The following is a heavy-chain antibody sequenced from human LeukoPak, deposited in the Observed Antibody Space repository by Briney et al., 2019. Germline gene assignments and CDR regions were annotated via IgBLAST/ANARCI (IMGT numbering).Heavy chain of an antibody. J-gene: IGHJ5*02. V-gene: IGHV3-23*01. CDR3: AKDPGCTSCFHGFDP. D-gene: IGHD2-2*01. Sequence: GASLRLSCAASGFTFSSYAMSWVRQAPGKGLEWVSAISGSGGSTYYADSVKGRFTISRDNSKNTLYLQMNSLRAEDTAVYYCAKDPGCTSCFHGFDPWGQGTLVIVSS. CDR2: ISGSGGST. CDR1: GFTFSSYA.